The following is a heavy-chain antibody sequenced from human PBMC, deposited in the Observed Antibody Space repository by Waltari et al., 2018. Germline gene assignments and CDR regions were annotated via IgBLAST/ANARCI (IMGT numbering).Heavy chain of an antibody. J-gene: IGHJ4*02. CDR2: IKQDGSEK. CDR1: GFTVGDNW. CDR3: ARRNGCDY. D-gene: IGHD6-19*01. V-gene: IGHV3-7*01. Sequence: EVQLVESGGGLVQPGGSLGLSCAASGFTVGDNWMTWVGQAPGKGLEWVANIKQDGSEKYYVDSVKGRFTISRDNAKNSLYLQMNSLRAEDSAVYYCARRNGCDYWGQGTLVTVSS.